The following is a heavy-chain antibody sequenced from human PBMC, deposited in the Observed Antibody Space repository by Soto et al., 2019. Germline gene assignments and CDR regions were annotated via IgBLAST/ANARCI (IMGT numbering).Heavy chain of an antibody. J-gene: IGHJ6*02. V-gene: IGHV3-23*01. CDR1: GLTFSYFA. D-gene: IGHD3-10*01. CDR2: ISGSGGIT. Sequence: EVQLFESGGGLLQPGWSLRLSCAVSGLTFSYFAMSWVRQAPGKGLEWVSAISGSGGITYYADSVKGRFTISRDNSKNTLFLQMNSLRAEDTDVYYCALLGRSGSGRPYYYGMDVWGQGTTVTVSS. CDR3: ALLGRSGSGRPYYYGMDV.